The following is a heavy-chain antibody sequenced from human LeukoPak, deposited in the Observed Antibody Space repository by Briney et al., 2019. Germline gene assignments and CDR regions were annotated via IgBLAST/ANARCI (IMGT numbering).Heavy chain of an antibody. CDR1: GGSISSHY. D-gene: IGHD3-22*01. CDR2: IYYSGST. J-gene: IGHJ5*02. Sequence: PSETLSLTCTVSGGSISSHYWSWIRQPPGKGLEWIGYIYYSGSTNYNPSLKSRVTISVDRSKNQFSLKLSSVTAADTAVYYCARVQRDYYDSSDWFDPWGQGTLVTVSS. CDR3: ARVQRDYYDSSDWFDP. V-gene: IGHV4-59*11.